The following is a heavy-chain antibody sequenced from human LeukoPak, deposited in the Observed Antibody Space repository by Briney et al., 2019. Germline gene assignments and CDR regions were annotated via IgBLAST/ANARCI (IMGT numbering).Heavy chain of an antibody. D-gene: IGHD2-15*01. V-gene: IGHV1-18*01. CDR2: ISAYNGNT. CDR1: GYTFTSYG. CDR3: ASYGLRGGYCSGGSCYSAPYYYYYMDV. Sequence: ASVKVSCKASGYTFTSYGISWVRQAPGQGLEWMGWISAYNGNTNYAQKLQGGVTMTTDTSTSTAYMELRSLRSDDTAVYYCASYGLRGGYCSGGSCYSAPYYYYYMDVWGKGTTVTVSS. J-gene: IGHJ6*03.